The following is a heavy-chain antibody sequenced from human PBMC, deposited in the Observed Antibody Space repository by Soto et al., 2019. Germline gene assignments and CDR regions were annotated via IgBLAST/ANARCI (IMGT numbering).Heavy chain of an antibody. CDR3: ARRWGYSFDY. D-gene: IGHD7-27*01. J-gene: IGHJ4*02. CDR1: GGSISSYY. CDR2: IYYSGST. Sequence: SETLALTCTVSGGSISSYYWGWIRRPPGKGLEWIGSIYYSGSTYYNPSLKSRVTISVDTSKNQFSLKLSSVTAADTAVYYCARRWGYSFDYWGQGTLVTVSS. V-gene: IGHV4-39*01.